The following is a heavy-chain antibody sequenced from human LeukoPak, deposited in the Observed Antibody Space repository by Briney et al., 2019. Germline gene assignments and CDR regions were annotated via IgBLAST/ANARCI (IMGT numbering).Heavy chain of an antibody. V-gene: IGHV1-46*01. CDR1: GYTXTSYY. CDR3: ARDPKYYGSGSYLDY. Sequence: ASVKVSCKASGYTXTSYYMHWVRQAPGQGLEWMGIINPSGGSTSYAQKFQGRVTMTRDTSTSTVYMELSSLRSEDTAVYYCARDPKYYGSGSYLDYWGQGTLVTVSS. J-gene: IGHJ4*02. CDR2: INPSGGST. D-gene: IGHD3-10*01.